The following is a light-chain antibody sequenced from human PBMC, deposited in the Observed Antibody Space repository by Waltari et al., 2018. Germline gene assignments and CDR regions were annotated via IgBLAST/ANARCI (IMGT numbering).Light chain of an antibody. CDR1: HSVKTN. CDR3: QQYNNWPTWT. J-gene: IGKJ1*01. CDR2: DAS. V-gene: IGKV3-15*01. Sequence: EVVMTQSPATLSVSPGERATLSCRASHSVKTNLAWYHQTPGLAPRHVIFDASTRATGSPARFSGSGSGTEFTLTISSLQPEDSAVYYCQQYNNWPTWTFGQGAKVEIK.